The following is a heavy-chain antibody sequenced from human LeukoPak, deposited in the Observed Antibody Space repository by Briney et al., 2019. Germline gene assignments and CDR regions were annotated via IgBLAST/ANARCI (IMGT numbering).Heavy chain of an antibody. D-gene: IGHD5-24*01. J-gene: IGHJ4*02. Sequence: SEPLSLTCTVSGGSISSPPYGWGWIRQPPGKGLEYIGSISSSDNTYYNASLQSRVTISVDASKNQFSRKLGSVTAADTAVYFCARHLSQGDGNKRGFDNWGQGTLVTVSS. CDR3: ARHLSQGDGNKRGFDN. V-gene: IGHV4-39*01. CDR1: GGSISSPPYG. CDR2: ISSSDNT.